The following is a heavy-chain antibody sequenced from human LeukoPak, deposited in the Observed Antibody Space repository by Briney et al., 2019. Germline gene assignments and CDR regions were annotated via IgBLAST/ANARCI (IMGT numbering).Heavy chain of an antibody. CDR1: GGSISSYY. V-gene: IGHV4-59*08. CDR2: IYYSGST. Sequence: PSETLSLTCTVSGGSISSYYWSWIRQPPGKGLEWIGYIYYSGSTNYNPSLKSRVTISVDTSKNQFSLKLSSVTAADTAVYYCVRYDFWSGTHIWGQGTMVTVSS. CDR3: VRYDFWSGTHI. D-gene: IGHD3-3*01. J-gene: IGHJ3*02.